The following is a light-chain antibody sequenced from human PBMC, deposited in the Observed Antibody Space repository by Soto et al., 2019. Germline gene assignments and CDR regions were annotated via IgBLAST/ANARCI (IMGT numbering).Light chain of an antibody. V-gene: IGLV2-14*01. J-gene: IGLJ1*01. CDR2: DVS. Sequence: SVLTQPASVSGSPGQSITISCTGTSSDAGGYNYVSWYQQHPGKAPKLVIYDVSNRPSGVSNRFSGSKSGNTASLTISGLQAEDEADYYCSSYTSSSTLDVFGTGTKVTVL. CDR1: SSDAGGYNY. CDR3: SSYTSSSTLDV.